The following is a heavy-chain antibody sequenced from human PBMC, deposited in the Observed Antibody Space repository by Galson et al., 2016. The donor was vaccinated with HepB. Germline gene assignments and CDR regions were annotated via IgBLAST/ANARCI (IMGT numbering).Heavy chain of an antibody. CDR3: VGLSQYYGMDV. D-gene: IGHD3-16*02. V-gene: IGHV4-39*01. J-gene: IGHJ6*02. CDR2: IYYSGNT. CDR1: GGSVNSSSYF. Sequence: SETLSLTCTVSGGSVNSSSYFWGWIRQPPGKGLEWIGNIYYSGNTYNNPSLKSRVTISVDTSKNQFSLKLSSVTAADTSVYYCVGLSQYYGMDVWGQGTRVTVSS.